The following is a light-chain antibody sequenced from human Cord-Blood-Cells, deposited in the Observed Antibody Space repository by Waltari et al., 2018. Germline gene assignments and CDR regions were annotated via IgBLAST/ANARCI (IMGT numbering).Light chain of an antibody. CDR3: QQRSNWPIT. V-gene: IGKV3-11*01. CDR2: DAF. J-gene: IGKJ5*01. Sequence: EIVLTQSPATLSLSPGERATLSCRASQGVSSYLAWYQQKPGQAPRLLIYDAFNRATGIPARLSGSGSGTDFTLTISSLEPEDFAVYYCQQRSNWPITFGHGTRLEI. CDR1: QGVSSY.